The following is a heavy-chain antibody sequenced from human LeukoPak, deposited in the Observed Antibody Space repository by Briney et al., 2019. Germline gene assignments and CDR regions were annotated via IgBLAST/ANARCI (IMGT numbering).Heavy chain of an antibody. CDR1: GFTFSSYW. CDR2: ISDGGSTT. Sequence: GGSLRLSCAASGFTFSSYWMHWVRQAPGKGLVWVSRISDGGSTTTYADSVKGRFTVTRDNAKNTLYLQMNGLRAEDTAVYYCSRSAYYDGSGNYYDYWGQGTLVTVSS. D-gene: IGHD3-22*01. V-gene: IGHV3-74*01. CDR3: SRSAYYDGSGNYYDY. J-gene: IGHJ4*02.